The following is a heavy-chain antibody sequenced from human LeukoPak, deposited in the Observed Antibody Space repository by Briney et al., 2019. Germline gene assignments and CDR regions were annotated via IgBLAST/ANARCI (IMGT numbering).Heavy chain of an antibody. J-gene: IGHJ5*02. CDR1: GGSISSSSYY. Sequence: PSETLSLTCTVSGGSISSSSYYWGWIRQPPGKGLEWNGSIYYSGSTYYNPSLKSRVTISVDTSKNQFSLKLSSVTAADTAVYYCARDEDIVVVPAATPEGWFDPWGQGTLVTVSS. V-gene: IGHV4-39*07. CDR3: ARDEDIVVVPAATPEGWFDP. D-gene: IGHD2-2*01. CDR2: IYYSGST.